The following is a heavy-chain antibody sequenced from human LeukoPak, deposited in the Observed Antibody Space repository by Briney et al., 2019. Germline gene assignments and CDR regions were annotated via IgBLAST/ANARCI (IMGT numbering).Heavy chain of an antibody. CDR3: AKIDGSYFDY. D-gene: IGHD1-26*01. V-gene: IGHV3-23*01. CDR1: GFTFSSYA. Sequence: GGSLRLSCAASGFTFSSYAMSWVRQPPGKGLEWVSTISGSGGSTYYADSVKGRFTISRDNPKNTLYLQMNSLRAEDTAVYSCAKIDGSYFDYWGQGTLVTVSS. CDR2: ISGSGGST. J-gene: IGHJ4*02.